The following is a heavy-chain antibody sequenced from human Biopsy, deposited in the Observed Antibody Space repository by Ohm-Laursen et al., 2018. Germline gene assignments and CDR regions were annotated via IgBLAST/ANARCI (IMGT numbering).Heavy chain of an antibody. CDR2: NIPILGTG. D-gene: IGHD3-9*01. CDR1: EGTFSNYG. Sequence: AASVKVSCKAPEGTFSNYGVNWVRQAPGQGLEWLGGNIPILGTGNYAQKFQDRVTVAADTSTSTATMELRSLRSGDTAVYYCATKLTGYFHHWGQGTLVIVSS. V-gene: IGHV1-69*06. J-gene: IGHJ1*01. CDR3: ATKLTGYFHH.